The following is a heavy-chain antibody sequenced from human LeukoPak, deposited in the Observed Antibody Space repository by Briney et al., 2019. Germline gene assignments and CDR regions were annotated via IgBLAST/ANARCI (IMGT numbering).Heavy chain of an antibody. Sequence: HPGRSLTLSCAASGFAYSGYGTHWVRQAPGKGLEWVAVIWYDGNNKFYADSVKGRFTISRDNFKNTLYLEMNNLRAEDTAVYYCARERCSSGRCYYYDHWGQGTLVTVSS. CDR3: ARERCSSGRCYYYDH. CDR2: IWYDGNNK. J-gene: IGHJ4*02. V-gene: IGHV3-33*01. D-gene: IGHD2-15*01. CDR1: GFAYSGYG.